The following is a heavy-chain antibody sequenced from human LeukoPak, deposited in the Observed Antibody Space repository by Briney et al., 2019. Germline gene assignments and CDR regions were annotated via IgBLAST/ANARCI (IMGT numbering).Heavy chain of an antibody. V-gene: IGHV4-59*08. CDR2: IYLGGRT. D-gene: IGHD3-22*01. CDR1: GSSISIYG. Sequence: PSETPFLESAVSGSSISIYGWSWIRQHPGKGLDWVGYIYLGGRTYYNPSLTSRGTISVDTSTNQSSLKLSSVVAADTAVYFCARQVWYYDRSAFDIWGQGTMVTVSS. J-gene: IGHJ3*02. CDR3: ARQVWYYDRSAFDI.